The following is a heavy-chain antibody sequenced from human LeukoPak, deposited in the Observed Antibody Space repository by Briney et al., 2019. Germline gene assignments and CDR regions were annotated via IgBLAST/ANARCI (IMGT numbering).Heavy chain of an antibody. CDR2: MNPKSGDT. D-gene: IGHD1-20*01. CDR1: GYSFTNYD. Sequence: GASVKVSCKASGYSFTNYDINWVRQATEQGLEWMGWMNPKSGDTGYSQKFQGRVFITRDTSINTAYMELSSLRSEDTAVYYCARDPSLTGTTGGWFDPWGQGTLVTVSS. CDR3: ARDPSLTGTTGGWFDP. V-gene: IGHV1-8*03. J-gene: IGHJ5*02.